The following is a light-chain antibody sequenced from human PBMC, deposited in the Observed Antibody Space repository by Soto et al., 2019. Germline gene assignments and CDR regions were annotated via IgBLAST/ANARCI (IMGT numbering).Light chain of an antibody. Sequence: EIVLTQSPATLSLSPGERVTLSCRASQSVTRYLAWYQQKPGQAPRLLIYDASKRATGVPARFSGSGSGTDFTLTISSLEPEDFAVYYCQHRSDWPPLFGGGTKVDIK. CDR2: DAS. V-gene: IGKV3-11*01. CDR3: QHRSDWPPL. J-gene: IGKJ4*01. CDR1: QSVTRY.